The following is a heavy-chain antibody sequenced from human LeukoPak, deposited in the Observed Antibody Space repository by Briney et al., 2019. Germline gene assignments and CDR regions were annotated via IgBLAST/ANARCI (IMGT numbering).Heavy chain of an antibody. CDR2: LHSNGAFT. CDR1: GFTLSNYW. D-gene: IGHD2-21*02. Sequence: GGTLRLSCSASGFTLSNYWMHWVRQAPGKGLVWVARLHSNGAFTTYADSVKGRFTISRDTAKNTLYLQMNSLRVEDTAVYYCARFVVVTAGDYWGQGTLVTVSS. V-gene: IGHV3-74*01. CDR3: ARFVVVTAGDY. J-gene: IGHJ4*01.